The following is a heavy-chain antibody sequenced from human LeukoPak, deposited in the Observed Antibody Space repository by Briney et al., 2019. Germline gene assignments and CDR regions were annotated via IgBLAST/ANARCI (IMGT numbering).Heavy chain of an antibody. CDR2: IIPILGIA. CDR3: ARDYSLITMIVVAPLGAFDI. D-gene: IGHD3-22*01. V-gene: IGHV1-69*04. CDR1: GYTFTSYA. Sequence: SVKVSCKASGYTFTSYAISWVRQAPGQGLEWMGRIIPILGIANYAQKFQGRVTITADKSTSTAYMELSSLRSEDTAVYYCARDYSLITMIVVAPLGAFDIWGQGTMVTVSS. J-gene: IGHJ3*02.